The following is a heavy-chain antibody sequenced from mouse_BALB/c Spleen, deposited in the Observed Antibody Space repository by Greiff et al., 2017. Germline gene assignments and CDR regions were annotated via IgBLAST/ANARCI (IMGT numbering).Heavy chain of an antibody. CDR2: IDPANGNT. CDR1: GYNIKDTY. J-gene: IGHJ4*01. V-gene: IGHV14-3*02. CDR3: ASAMDY. Sequence: VQLQQSGAELVKPGASVKLSCTASGYNIKDTYMHWVKQRPEQGLEWIGRIDPANGNTKYDPKFQGKATITADTSSNTAYLQLSSLTSEDTAVYYCASAMDYWGQGTSVTVSS.